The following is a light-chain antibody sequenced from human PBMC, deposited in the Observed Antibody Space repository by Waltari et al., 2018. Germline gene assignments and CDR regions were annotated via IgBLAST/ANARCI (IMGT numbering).Light chain of an antibody. CDR1: SSNIGSNT. J-gene: IGLJ1*01. CDR2: VNN. V-gene: IGLV1-44*01. Sequence: QSVLTQPPSASGTPGQRVTISCSGSSSNIGSNTVNWYQQVPGTAPKLLIYVNNPRPSGGPDLFSGFNSGTSASLAIRGLQSEDEADYYCATWDDSLNGYVFGTGTKVTVL. CDR3: ATWDDSLNGYV.